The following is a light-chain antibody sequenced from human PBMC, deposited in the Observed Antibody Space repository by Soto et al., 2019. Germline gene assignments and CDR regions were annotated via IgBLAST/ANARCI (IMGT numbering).Light chain of an antibody. CDR2: GAS. CDR1: QSVSSSY. Sequence: EIVLTQSPGTLSLSPGERATLSCRASQSVSSSYLAWYQQKPGQAPRLLIYGASSRATGIPDRFSGSGSGTDFTLTISRLEPEDFAVSYCQQRHMWPITFGQGTRLEIK. CDR3: QQRHMWPIT. J-gene: IGKJ5*01. V-gene: IGKV3-20*01.